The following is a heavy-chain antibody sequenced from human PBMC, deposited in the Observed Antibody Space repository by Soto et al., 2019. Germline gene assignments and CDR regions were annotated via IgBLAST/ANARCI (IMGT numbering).Heavy chain of an antibody. Sequence: GESLKISCKGSGYTFTSYYMHWVRQAPGQGLEWMGIIDPSGGSTSYAQKFQGRVTMTRDTSTSTVYMELSSLRSEDTAVYYCARDQYDSSGYHYFDYWGQGTLVTVSS. CDR2: IDPSGGST. J-gene: IGHJ4*02. CDR1: GYTFTSYY. D-gene: IGHD3-22*01. CDR3: ARDQYDSSGYHYFDY. V-gene: IGHV1-46*01.